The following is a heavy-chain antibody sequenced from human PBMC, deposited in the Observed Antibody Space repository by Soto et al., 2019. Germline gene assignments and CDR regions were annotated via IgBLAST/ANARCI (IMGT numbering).Heavy chain of an antibody. CDR2: IRSKDNSYAT. Sequence: PGGSLRLSCAASGFTISVSAMHWVRQASGKGLEWVGRIRSKDNSYATEYAASVKGRFTTSRDDSKNTAYLQMNSLKTEDTAVYYCTRQPAAGTFNFDYWGQGT. D-gene: IGHD6-13*01. J-gene: IGHJ4*02. CDR1: GFTISVSA. CDR3: TRQPAAGTFNFDY. V-gene: IGHV3-73*01.